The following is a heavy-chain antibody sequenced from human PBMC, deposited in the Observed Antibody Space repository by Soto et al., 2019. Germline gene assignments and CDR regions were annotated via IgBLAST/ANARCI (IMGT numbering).Heavy chain of an antibody. CDR1: GVTVSSNY. CDR3: ALYFWSGRNY. D-gene: IGHD3-3*01. CDR2: IYSGGST. J-gene: IGHJ4*02. Sequence: PGVSLRLSCAASGVTVSSNYMSWVRQAPGKGLEWVSVIYSGGSTYYADSVKGRFTISRDNSKNTLYLQMNSLRAEDTAVYYCALYFWSGRNYCGKGTLVTVYS. V-gene: IGHV3-53*01.